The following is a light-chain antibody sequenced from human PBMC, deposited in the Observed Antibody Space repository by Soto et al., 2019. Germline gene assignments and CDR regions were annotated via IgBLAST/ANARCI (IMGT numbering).Light chain of an antibody. Sequence: QSVLTQPPSVSGAPGQRVTISCTGTSSDVGAYNFVSWYQHHPDKAPKLMISEVSNRPSGVSDRFSGSKSGNTASLTISGLQAEDEADYYCASLTTTSFVFGTGTKVTVL. V-gene: IGLV2-14*01. J-gene: IGLJ1*01. CDR1: SSDVGAYNF. CDR3: ASLTTTSFV. CDR2: EVS.